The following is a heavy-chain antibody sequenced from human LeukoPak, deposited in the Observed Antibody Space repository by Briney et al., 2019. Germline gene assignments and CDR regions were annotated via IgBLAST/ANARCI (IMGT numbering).Heavy chain of an antibody. J-gene: IGHJ4*02. CDR2: TSSDGKNK. CDR3: ESRGYCSGGNCYTGAF. V-gene: IGHV3-30*04. Sequence: GGSLRLSCAASGFTFSSHPMNWVRQAPGKGLEWVAVTSSDGKNKYYADSVKGRFTISRDNSKNTLYLQMNSLRPEDTAVYYCESRGYCSGGNCYTGAFGGQGTLVIVSS. D-gene: IGHD2-15*01. CDR1: GFTFSSHP.